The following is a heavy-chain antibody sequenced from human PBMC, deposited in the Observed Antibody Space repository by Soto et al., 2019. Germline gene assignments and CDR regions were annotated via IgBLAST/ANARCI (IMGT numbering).Heavy chain of an antibody. V-gene: IGHV3-21*01. J-gene: IGHJ5*02. CDR3: ARGYCSGGSCGGAPSWFDP. CDR1: GFTFSSDS. Sequence: DVQLVESGGGLVKPGGSLRLSCAASGFTFSSDSMNWVRQAPGKGLEWVSSISSSSSYIYYADSVKGRFTISRDNAKNSLYLQMNSLRAEDTAVYYCARGYCSGGSCGGAPSWFDPWGQGTLVTVSS. D-gene: IGHD2-15*01. CDR2: ISSSSSYI.